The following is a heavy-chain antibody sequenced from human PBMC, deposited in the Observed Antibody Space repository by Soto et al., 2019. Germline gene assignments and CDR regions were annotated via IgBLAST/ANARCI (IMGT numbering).Heavy chain of an antibody. CDR3: ARSRDGYNYPFDY. V-gene: IGHV3-33*01. CDR1: GFTFSSYG. CDR2: IWYDGSNK. J-gene: IGHJ4*02. D-gene: IGHD5-12*01. Sequence: PGGFLRLSCAASGFTFSSYGMHWVRQAPGKGLEWVAVIWYDGSNKYYADSVKGRSTISRDNSKNTLYLQMNSLRAEDTAVYYCARSRDGYNYPFDYWGQGTLVTVSS.